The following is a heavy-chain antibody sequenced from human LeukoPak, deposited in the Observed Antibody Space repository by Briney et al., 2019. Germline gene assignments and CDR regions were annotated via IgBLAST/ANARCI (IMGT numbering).Heavy chain of an antibody. CDR3: ASWQYSYDY. D-gene: IGHD5-18*01. CDR1: GGSINSFY. J-gene: IGHJ4*02. V-gene: IGHV4-59*01. CDR2: IYYIGST. Sequence: SETLSLTCTVSGGSINSFYWSWIRQPPGKGLEWIGYIYYIGSTSYNPSLKSRVTISLDTSKNQFSLKLSSVTAADTAVYYCASWQYSYDYWGQGTLVTVSS.